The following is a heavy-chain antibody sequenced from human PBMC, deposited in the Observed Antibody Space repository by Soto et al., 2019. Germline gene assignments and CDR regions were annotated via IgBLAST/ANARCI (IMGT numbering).Heavy chain of an antibody. D-gene: IGHD3-22*01. V-gene: IGHV4-30-4*01. J-gene: IGHJ5*02. CDR3: ARASGGYFNNWFDP. CDR2: IYYSGST. CDR1: GCSISSGDYY. Sequence: SETLSLTCTVSGCSISSGDYYWSWIRQPPGKGLEWIGYIYYSGSTYYNPSLKSRVTISVDTSKNQFSLKLSSVTAADTAVYYCARASGGYFNNWFDPWGQGTLVTVSS.